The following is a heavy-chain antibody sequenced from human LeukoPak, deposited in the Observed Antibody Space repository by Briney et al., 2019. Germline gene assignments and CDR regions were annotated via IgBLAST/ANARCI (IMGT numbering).Heavy chain of an antibody. CDR2: INSDGSST. D-gene: IGHD3-22*01. CDR1: GFTFSSYW. CDR3: AKDYYYYDSSGLIDY. J-gene: IGHJ4*02. Sequence: GGSLRLSCAASGFTFSSYWMHWVRQAPGKGLVWVSRINSDGSSTSYADSVKGRFTISRDNAKNTLYLQMNSLRAEDTALYYCAKDYYYYDSSGLIDYWGQGTLVTVSS. V-gene: IGHV3-74*01.